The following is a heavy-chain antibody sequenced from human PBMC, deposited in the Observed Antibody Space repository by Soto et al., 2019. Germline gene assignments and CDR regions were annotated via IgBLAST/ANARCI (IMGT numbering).Heavy chain of an antibody. CDR1: GFTFSSYA. CDR3: AKDHYSCSWYYYGMDF. J-gene: IGHJ6*02. V-gene: IGHV3-23*01. CDR2: ISGSGGST. Sequence: GGSLRLSCAASGFTFSSYAMRWVRQAPGKGLEWVSAISGSGGSTYYADSVKGRFTISRDNSKNTLYLQMNSLRAEDTAVYYCAKDHYSCSWYYYGMDFWGQETTLTGS. D-gene: IGHD6-13*01.